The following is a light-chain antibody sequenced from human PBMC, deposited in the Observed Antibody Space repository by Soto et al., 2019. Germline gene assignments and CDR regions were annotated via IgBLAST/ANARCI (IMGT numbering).Light chain of an antibody. Sequence: QSALTQPPSASGSPGQSVTISCAGTSSDVGGYNYVSWYQQYPGQVPKLMIYEVSERPSGVPDRFSGSKSGNTAFLTVSGLQAEDEDDYYCLSYAVTAYVFGAGTKLTVL. CDR1: SSDVGGYNY. CDR3: LSYAVTAYV. V-gene: IGLV2-8*01. CDR2: EVS. J-gene: IGLJ1*01.